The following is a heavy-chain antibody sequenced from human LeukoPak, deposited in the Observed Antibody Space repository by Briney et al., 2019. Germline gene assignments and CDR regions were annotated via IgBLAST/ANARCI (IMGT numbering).Heavy chain of an antibody. CDR1: GFTFSSYA. D-gene: IGHD5-24*01. V-gene: IGHV3-23*01. J-gene: IGHJ4*02. CDR2: ISGSGGST. Sequence: GGSLRLSCAASGFTFSSYAMSWVRQAPGKGLEWVSAISGSGGSTYYADSVKGRFTISRDNSKNTLYLQMNSLRAEDTAVYAKAKATDRWLQLGRVYWGQGTLVTVSS. CDR3: AKATDRWLQLGRVY.